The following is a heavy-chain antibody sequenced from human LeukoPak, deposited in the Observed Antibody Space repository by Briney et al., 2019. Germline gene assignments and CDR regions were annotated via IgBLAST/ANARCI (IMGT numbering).Heavy chain of an antibody. V-gene: IGHV3-23*01. Sequence: GGSLRLSCAASGFTFSSYGMNWVRQAPGKGLQWVSSMSGTGVNTYYADSVKGRFTISRDNSKNTLYLQMNSLRAEDTAVYYCRTDYGDYNWFDPWGQGTLVTVSS. CDR3: RTDYGDYNWFDP. CDR1: GFTFSSYG. CDR2: MSGTGVNT. D-gene: IGHD4-17*01. J-gene: IGHJ5*02.